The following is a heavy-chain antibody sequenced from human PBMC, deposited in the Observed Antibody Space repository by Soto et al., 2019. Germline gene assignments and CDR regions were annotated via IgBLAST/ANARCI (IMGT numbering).Heavy chain of an antibody. CDR2: MNPNSGNT. Sequence: QVQLGQSGAEVKKPGASVKVSCKASGYTFTSYDINWVRQATGQGLEWMGWMNPNSGNTGTTQKFQGRVTMPRNTSISISYMELSSLRAEDTAVYYCARRVVTIFGVAQFEYWGQGTLVTVSS. J-gene: IGHJ4*02. CDR1: GYTFTSYD. D-gene: IGHD3-3*01. CDR3: ARRVVTIFGVAQFEY. V-gene: IGHV1-8*01.